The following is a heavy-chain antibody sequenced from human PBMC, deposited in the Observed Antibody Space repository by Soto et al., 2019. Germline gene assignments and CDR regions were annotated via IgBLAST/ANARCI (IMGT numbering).Heavy chain of an antibody. D-gene: IGHD3-22*01. J-gene: IGHJ3*02. V-gene: IGHV3-30-3*01. CDR1: GFTFSSYA. Sequence: GGSLRLSCAASGFTFSSYAMHWVRQAPGKGLEWVAVISYDGSNKYYADSVKGRFTISRDNSKNTLYLQMNSLRAEDTAVYYCARGAPSSRYYFGGAFDICGQGPMVTVSS. CDR2: ISYDGSNK. CDR3: ARGAPSSRYYFGGAFDI.